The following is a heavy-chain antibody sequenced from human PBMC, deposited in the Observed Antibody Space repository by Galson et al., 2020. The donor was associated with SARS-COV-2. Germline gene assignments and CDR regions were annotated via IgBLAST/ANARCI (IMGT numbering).Heavy chain of an antibody. Sequence: GESLKISCKGSGYTFKTAWMSWVRQAPGKGLEWVGRIKSKTDGGATAYATSVEGRFTISRDDSRNTLYLEINSLKTEDTAVYYCWCVGTTKSDDAFDVWGQGTMVTVSS. V-gene: IGHV3-15*01. CDR1: GYTFKTAW. CDR2: IKSKTDGGAT. D-gene: IGHD1-26*01. CDR3: WCVGTTKSDDAFDV. J-gene: IGHJ3*01.